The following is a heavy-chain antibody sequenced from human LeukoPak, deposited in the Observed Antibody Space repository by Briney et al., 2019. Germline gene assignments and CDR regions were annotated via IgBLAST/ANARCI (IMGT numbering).Heavy chain of an antibody. CDR1: GFTFGSYA. CDR2: ISGTGGSA. CDR3: AKDAVPVTMVRGGFDY. J-gene: IGHJ4*02. V-gene: IGHV3-23*01. D-gene: IGHD3-10*01. Sequence: GGSLRLSCAASGFTFGSYAMFWVRQAPGKGLEWVSAISGTGGSAYYADSVKGRFTISRDNSKNTLFLQMNSLRAEDTAVYYCAKDAVPVTMVRGGFDYWGQGTLVTVSS.